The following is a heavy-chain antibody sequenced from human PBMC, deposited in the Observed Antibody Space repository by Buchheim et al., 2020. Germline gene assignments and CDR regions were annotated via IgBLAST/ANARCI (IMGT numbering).Heavy chain of an antibody. Sequence: EVQLVESGGGLVQPGGSLRLSCVASGFTFSSYAMNWVRQAPGKGLEWVSVIRGSDGGTYYAGSVKGRFTISRDNSNNTLYLQMNSLRAEDTAVYYCAKGYRDGYNPFDYWDRGTL. J-gene: IGHJ4*02. CDR1: GFTFSSYA. V-gene: IGHV3-23*04. CDR3: AKGYRDGYNPFDY. D-gene: IGHD5-24*01. CDR2: IRGSDGGT.